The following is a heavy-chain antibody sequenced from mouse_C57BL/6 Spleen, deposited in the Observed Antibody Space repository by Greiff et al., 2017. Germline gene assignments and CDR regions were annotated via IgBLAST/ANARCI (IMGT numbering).Heavy chain of an antibody. Sequence: LKQPGAELVMPGASVKLSCKASGYTFTSYWMHWVKQRPGQGLEWIGEIDPSDSYTNYNQKFKGKSTLTVDKSSSTAYMQLSSLTSEDSAVYYCARVYYYGSSPYFDYWGQGTTLTVSS. CDR1: GYTFTSYW. D-gene: IGHD1-1*01. CDR3: ARVYYYGSSPYFDY. CDR2: IDPSDSYT. V-gene: IGHV1-69*01. J-gene: IGHJ2*01.